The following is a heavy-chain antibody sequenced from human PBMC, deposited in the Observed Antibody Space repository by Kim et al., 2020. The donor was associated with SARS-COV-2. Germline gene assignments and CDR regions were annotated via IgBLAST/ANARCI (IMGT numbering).Heavy chain of an antibody. Sequence: GGSLRLSCAASGFTFSSYSMNWVRQAPGKGLEWVSSISSSSSYIYYADSVKGRFTISRDNAKNSLYLQMNSLRAEDTAVYYCARHPGRWFGDRSMDVWDQGTTVTVSS. D-gene: IGHD3-10*01. J-gene: IGHJ6*02. CDR1: GFTFSSYS. CDR3: ARHPGRWFGDRSMDV. V-gene: IGHV3-21*01. CDR2: ISSSSSYI.